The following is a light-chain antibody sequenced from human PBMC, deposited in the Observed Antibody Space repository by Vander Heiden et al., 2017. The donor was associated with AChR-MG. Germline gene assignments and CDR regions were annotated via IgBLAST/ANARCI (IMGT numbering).Light chain of an antibody. V-gene: IGKV1-NL1*01. CDR2: AAS. J-gene: IGKJ2*01. Sequence: GDRVTITCRASRDISNSLAWYQQKPGKAPKLLLYAASRLESGVPSRFSGSGSGTDYTLTISSLQPEDFATYCCQQDYGIPYTFGQGTKLEIK. CDR1: RDISNS. CDR3: QQDYGIPYT.